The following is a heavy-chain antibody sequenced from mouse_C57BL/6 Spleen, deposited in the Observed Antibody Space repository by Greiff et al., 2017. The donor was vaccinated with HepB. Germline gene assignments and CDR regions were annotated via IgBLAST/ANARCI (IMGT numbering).Heavy chain of an antibody. D-gene: IGHD2-2*01. V-gene: IGHV5-16*01. CDR1: GFTFSDYY. CDR3: ARAGYYGYDGYYAMDY. J-gene: IGHJ4*01. Sequence: EVKVVESEGGLVQPGSSMKLSCTASGFTFSDYYMAWVRQVPEKGLEWVANINYDGSSTYYLDSLKSRFIISRDNAKNILYLQMSSLKSEDTATYYCARAGYYGYDGYYAMDYWGQGTSVTVSS. CDR2: INYDGSST.